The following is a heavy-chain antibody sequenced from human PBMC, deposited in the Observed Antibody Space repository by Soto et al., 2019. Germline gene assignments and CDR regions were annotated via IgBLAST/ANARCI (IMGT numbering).Heavy chain of an antibody. J-gene: IGHJ4*02. V-gene: IGHV4-59*01. CDR2: IYYSGST. Sequence: PSETLSLTCTVSGGSISSYYWSWIRQPPGKGLEWIGYIYYSGSTNYNPSLKSRVTISVDTSKNQFSLKLSSVTAADTAVYYCASATYHYIWRADYFDYWGQGTLVTVSS. CDR3: ASATYHYIWRADYFDY. CDR1: GGSISSYY. D-gene: IGHD3-16*01.